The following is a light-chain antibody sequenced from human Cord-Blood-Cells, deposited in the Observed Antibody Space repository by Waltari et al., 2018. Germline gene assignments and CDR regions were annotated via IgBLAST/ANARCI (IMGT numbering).Light chain of an antibody. CDR1: QDISNY. Sequence: DIQMTQSPSSLSASVGDRVPITCQASQDISNYLNWYQQKPGKAPKLLIYDASNLETGVPSRFSGSGSGTDFTFTISSLQPEDIATYYWQQYDNLPTFGQGTKLEIK. V-gene: IGKV1-33*01. J-gene: IGKJ2*01. CDR3: QQYDNLPT. CDR2: DAS.